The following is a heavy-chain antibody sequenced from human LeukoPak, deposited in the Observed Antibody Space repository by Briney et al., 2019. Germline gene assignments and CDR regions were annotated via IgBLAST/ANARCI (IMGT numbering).Heavy chain of an antibody. J-gene: IGHJ4*02. Sequence: PGRSLRLSCAASGFTFSSYAMHWVRQAPGKGLEWVAVISYDGSNKYYADSVKGRFTISRDNSKNTLYLQMNSLRAEDTAVYYCERDLSGVLPYWGQGTLVTVSS. V-gene: IGHV3-30*04. D-gene: IGHD2-15*01. CDR3: ERDLSGVLPY. CDR1: GFTFSSYA. CDR2: ISYDGSNK.